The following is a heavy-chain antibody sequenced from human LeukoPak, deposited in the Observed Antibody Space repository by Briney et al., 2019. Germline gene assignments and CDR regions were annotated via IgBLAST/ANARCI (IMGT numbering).Heavy chain of an antibody. CDR3: AKEGMGSEATTADGAFDI. Sequence: PSETLSLTCTVSGGSISVYHWSWIRRPPGKGLEWIGYLYDTGITNYSPSLKSRVTISVDTSNNQISLKLTSVTAAGTAIYFCAKEGMGSEATTADGAFDIWGQGTTVTVSS. D-gene: IGHD1-26*01. CDR2: LYDTGIT. V-gene: IGHV4-4*08. CDR1: GGSISVYH. J-gene: IGHJ3*02.